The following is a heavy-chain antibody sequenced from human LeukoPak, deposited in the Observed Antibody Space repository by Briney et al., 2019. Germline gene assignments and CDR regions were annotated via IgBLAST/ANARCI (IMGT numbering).Heavy chain of an antibody. J-gene: IGHJ4*02. CDR2: VWPDGGEQ. D-gene: IGHD4-17*01. CDR3: ARLFGGVTTFDY. CDR1: ALSFSSYS. V-gene: IGHV3-7*01. Sequence: GRSLRLSCAGSALSFSSYSMSWVRQGPGKGLEWVATVWPDGGEQRYVDSVRGRLTISRDNAKSLPYLQMHSLSVEDTAVYFCARLFGGVTTFDYWGQGALVTVSS.